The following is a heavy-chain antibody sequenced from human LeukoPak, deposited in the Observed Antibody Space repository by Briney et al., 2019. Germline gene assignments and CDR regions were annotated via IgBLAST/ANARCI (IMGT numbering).Heavy chain of an antibody. CDR2: INHSGST. CDR1: GGSFGGYY. V-gene: IGHV4-34*01. D-gene: IGHD2-2*01. J-gene: IGHJ4*02. CDR3: ARGHRRYCSSTSRYATRYYFDY. Sequence: SETLSLTCAVYGGSFGGYYWSWIRQPPGKGLEWIGEINHSGSTNYNPSLKSRVTISVDTSKNQFSLKLSSVTAADTAVYYCARGHRRYCSSTSRYATRYYFDYWGQGTLVTVSS.